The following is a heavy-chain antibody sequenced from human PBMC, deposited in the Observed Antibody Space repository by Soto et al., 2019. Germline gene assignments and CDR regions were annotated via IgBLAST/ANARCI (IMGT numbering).Heavy chain of an antibody. Sequence: SETLSLTCAVSGGSISSYYWTWIRQPPGKGLEWIGYIYYTGRTSYNPSLESRVTISVDTSKNQFSLKLNSVTAADTAVYYCARGYGSGTYSWFDPWGQGTLVTVSS. CDR2: IYYTGRT. D-gene: IGHD3-10*01. CDR1: GGSISSYY. J-gene: IGHJ5*02. CDR3: ARGYGSGTYSWFDP. V-gene: IGHV4-59*01.